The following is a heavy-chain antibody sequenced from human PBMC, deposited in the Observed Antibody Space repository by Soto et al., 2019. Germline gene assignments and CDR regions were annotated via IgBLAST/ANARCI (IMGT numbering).Heavy chain of an antibody. CDR3: ARREYSGYGYFDY. Sequence: SETLSLTCTVSGGSISSYYWSWIRQPPGKGLEWIGSISYSGSTNYNPSLKSRVTISLDTSKNQFSLKVSSVTAADTAVYYCARREYSGYGYFDYWGQGTLVTVSS. CDR1: GGSISSYY. J-gene: IGHJ4*02. D-gene: IGHD5-12*01. CDR2: ISYSGST. V-gene: IGHV4-59*08.